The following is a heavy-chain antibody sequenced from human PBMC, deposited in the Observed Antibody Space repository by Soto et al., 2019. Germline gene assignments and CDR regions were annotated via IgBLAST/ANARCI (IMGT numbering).Heavy chain of an antibody. Sequence: GGSLRLSCTASGFTFGDYAMSWFRQAPGKGLEWVGFTRSKAYGGTTEYAASVKGRFTISRDDSKSIAYLQMNSLKTEDTAVYYCTRGLGIAVAATGYWGQGTLVTVSS. CDR3: TRGLGIAVAATGY. V-gene: IGHV3-49*03. D-gene: IGHD6-19*01. CDR2: TRSKAYGGTT. J-gene: IGHJ4*02. CDR1: GFTFGDYA.